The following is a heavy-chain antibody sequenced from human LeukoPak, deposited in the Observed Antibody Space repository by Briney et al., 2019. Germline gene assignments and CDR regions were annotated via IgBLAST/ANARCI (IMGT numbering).Heavy chain of an antibody. CDR3: ARGDYYDSSGQKSSWFDP. Sequence: SQTLSLTCAVSGGSISSGGCSWSWIRQPPGKGLEWIGYIYHSGSTYYNPSLKSRVTISVDRSKNQFSLKLSSVTAADTAVYYCARGDYYDSSGQKSSWFDPWGQGTLVTVSS. D-gene: IGHD3-22*01. V-gene: IGHV4-30-2*01. CDR1: GGSISSGGCS. J-gene: IGHJ5*02. CDR2: IYHSGST.